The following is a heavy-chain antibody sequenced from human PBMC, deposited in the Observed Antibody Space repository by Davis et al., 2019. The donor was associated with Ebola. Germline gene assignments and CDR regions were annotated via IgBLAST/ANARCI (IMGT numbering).Heavy chain of an antibody. Sequence: ASVKVSCKASGYTFTSYYMHWVRQAPGQGLEWMGIINPSGGSTSYAQKFQGRVTMTRDTSTSTVYMELSSLRPEDTAVYYCARDGVPRARVGATYYFDYWGQGTLVTVSS. CDR3: ARDGVPRARVGATYYFDY. CDR1: GYTFTSYY. CDR2: INPSGGST. J-gene: IGHJ4*02. D-gene: IGHD1-26*01. V-gene: IGHV1-46*01.